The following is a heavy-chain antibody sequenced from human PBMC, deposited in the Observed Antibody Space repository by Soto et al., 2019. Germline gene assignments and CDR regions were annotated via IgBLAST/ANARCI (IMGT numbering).Heavy chain of an antibody. V-gene: IGHV3-74*01. CDR1: EFTFSGRS. J-gene: IGHJ6*03. CDR2: IDKVGTDS. Sequence: EVQLVESGGGLVQPGGSLRLSCAASEFTFSGRSVHWVRQAPGKGLVWVSGIDKVGTDSTYADSVKGRFTSSRDNAKNTVYLQMNSLGFEYRAVYYCARGRCGPDVWGKGTTVTVSS. CDR3: ARGRCGPDV. D-gene: IGHD4-17*01.